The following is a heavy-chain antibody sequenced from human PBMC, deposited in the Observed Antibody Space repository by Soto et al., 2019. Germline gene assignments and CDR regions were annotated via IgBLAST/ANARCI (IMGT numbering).Heavy chain of an antibody. CDR3: ARRDRDWSGYFGYYYMDV. CDR2: IYYSGST. J-gene: IGHJ6*03. Sequence: SETLSLTCTVSGGSISSYYWSWIRQPPGKGLEWIGCIYYSGSTNYNPSLKSRVTISVDTSKNQFSLKLSSVTAADTAVYYCARRDRDWSGYFGYYYMDVWGKGTTVTVSS. CDR1: GGSISSYY. V-gene: IGHV4-59*01. D-gene: IGHD3-3*01.